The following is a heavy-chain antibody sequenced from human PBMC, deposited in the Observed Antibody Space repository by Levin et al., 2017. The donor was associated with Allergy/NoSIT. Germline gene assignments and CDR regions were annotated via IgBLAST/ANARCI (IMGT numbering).Heavy chain of an antibody. CDR3: ARTHGSGSYMDWYFDR. CDR1: GYTFTGYY. CDR2: INPNSGGT. J-gene: IGHJ2*01. D-gene: IGHD3-10*01. Sequence: AASVKVSCKASGYTFTGYYMHWVRQAPGQGLEWMGWINPNSGGTNYAQKFQGRVTMTRDTSISTAYMELSRLRSDDTAVYYCARTHGSGSYMDWYFDRWGRGTLVTVSS. V-gene: IGHV1-2*02.